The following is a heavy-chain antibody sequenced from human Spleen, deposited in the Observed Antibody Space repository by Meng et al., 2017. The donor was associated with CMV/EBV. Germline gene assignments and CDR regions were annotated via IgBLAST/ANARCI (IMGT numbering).Heavy chain of an antibody. D-gene: IGHD3-3*01. CDR2: IKQDGSEK. V-gene: IGHV3-7*03. Sequence: GESLKISCAASGFTFSSYAMSWVRQAPGKGLEWVANIKQDGSEKYYVDSVKGRFTISRDNSKNSLYLQMNSLRTEDTASYYCAKDSEIFGVVNLYGMDVWGQGTTVTVSS. CDR1: GFTFSSYA. J-gene: IGHJ6*02. CDR3: AKDSEIFGVVNLYGMDV.